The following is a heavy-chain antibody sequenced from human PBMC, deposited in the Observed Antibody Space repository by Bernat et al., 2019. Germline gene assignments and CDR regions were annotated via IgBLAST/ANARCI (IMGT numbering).Heavy chain of an antibody. V-gene: IGHV3-23*01. D-gene: IGHD1-26*01. CDR1: GFTFSSYA. Sequence: EVQLLESGGGLVQPGGSLRLSCAASGFTFSSYAMSWVRQAPGKGLEWVSAISGSGGSTYYADSVKGRFTISRDNSKNTLYLQMNSLRAEETGVYDCAKRGAVGATTGGGDYWGQGTLVTVSS. J-gene: IGHJ4*02. CDR2: ISGSGGST. CDR3: AKRGAVGATTGGGDY.